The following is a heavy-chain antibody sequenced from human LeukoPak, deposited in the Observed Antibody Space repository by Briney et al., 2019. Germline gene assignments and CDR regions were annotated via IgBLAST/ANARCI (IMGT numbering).Heavy chain of an antibody. Sequence: VASVKVSCKASGYTFTSYDIHWVRQATGQGLEWMGWMNPNSGNTGYAQKFQGRVTMTRNTSISTAYMELSSLRSEDTAVYYCARGSGGSSWYGTNDYWGQGTLVTVSS. CDR3: ARGSGGSSWYGTNDY. V-gene: IGHV1-8*01. CDR2: MNPNSGNT. D-gene: IGHD6-13*01. J-gene: IGHJ4*02. CDR1: GYTFTSYD.